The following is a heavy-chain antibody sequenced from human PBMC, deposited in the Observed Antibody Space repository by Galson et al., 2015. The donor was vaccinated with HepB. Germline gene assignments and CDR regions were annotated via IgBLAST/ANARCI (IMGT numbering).Heavy chain of an antibody. CDR3: ARDSDSMDYYYYGMDV. D-gene: IGHD3-22*01. CDR1: GYTFTSYY. J-gene: IGHJ6*02. V-gene: IGHV1-46*01. CDR2: INPSGGST. Sequence: SVKVSCKASGYTFTSYYMHWVRQAPGQGLEWMGIINPSGGSTSYAQKFQGRVTMTRDTSTSTVYMELSSLRSEDTAVYYCARDSDSMDYYYYGMDVWGQGTTVTVSS.